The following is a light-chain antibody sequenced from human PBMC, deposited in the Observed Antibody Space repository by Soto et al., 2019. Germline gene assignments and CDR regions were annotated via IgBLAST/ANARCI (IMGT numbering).Light chain of an antibody. V-gene: IGKV1-5*03. Sequence: DIQMTPSPSPLSGSVGDRSTINFRASQGISSWLAWYQQKPGKAPKLLIYKASSLESGVPSRFSGSGSGTEFTLTISSLQPDDFATYYCQQYNTYSTLGQGTKVDNQ. CDR2: KAS. CDR3: QQYNTYST. J-gene: IGKJ1*01. CDR1: QGISSW.